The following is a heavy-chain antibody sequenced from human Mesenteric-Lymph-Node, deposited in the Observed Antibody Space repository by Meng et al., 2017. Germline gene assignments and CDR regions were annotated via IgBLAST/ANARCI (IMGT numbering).Heavy chain of an antibody. CDR1: GFTFSSYA. V-gene: IGHV3-23*01. Sequence: EVHLLESGGGLVQPGGSLRLSCAVSGFTFSSYAMSWVCQAPGKGLEWVSGIYSSGGSTYYADSVKGRFTISRDNSKNTLYLQMNSLRAEDTAVYYCAKDLRSPYVRPWGQGALVTVSS. CDR2: IYSSGGST. CDR3: AKDLRSPYVRP. D-gene: IGHD3-16*01. J-gene: IGHJ5*02.